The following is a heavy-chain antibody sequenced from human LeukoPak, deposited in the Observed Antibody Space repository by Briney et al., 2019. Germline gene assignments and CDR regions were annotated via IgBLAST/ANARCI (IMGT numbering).Heavy chain of an antibody. CDR3: ARGPELRPPTGAFDI. CDR2: INHSGST. Sequence: SETLALTCAVYGGSFSGYYWSWIRQPPGKGLEWIGEINHSGSTNYNPSLKSRVTISVDTTNNQFSLKLSSVTAADTAVYYCARGPELRPPTGAFDIWGQGTMVTVSS. J-gene: IGHJ3*02. D-gene: IGHD1-26*01. V-gene: IGHV4-34*01. CDR1: GGSFSGYY.